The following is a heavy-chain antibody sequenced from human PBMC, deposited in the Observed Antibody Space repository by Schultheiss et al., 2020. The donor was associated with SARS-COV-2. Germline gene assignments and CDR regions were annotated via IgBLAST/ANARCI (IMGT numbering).Heavy chain of an antibody. D-gene: IGHD3-22*01. Sequence: ASVKVSCKASGYTFTGYYMHWVRQAPGQGLEWMGGFDPEDGETIYAQKFQGRVTMTTDTSTSTAYMELSSLRSEDTAVYYCASEPYYYDSSGYPNSRYYFDYWGQGTLVTVSS. CDR1: GYTFTGYY. V-gene: IGHV1-24*01. J-gene: IGHJ4*02. CDR3: ASEPYYYDSSGYPNSRYYFDY. CDR2: FDPEDGET.